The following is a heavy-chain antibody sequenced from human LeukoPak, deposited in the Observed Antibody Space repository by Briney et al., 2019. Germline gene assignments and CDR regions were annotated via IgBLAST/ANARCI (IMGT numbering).Heavy chain of an antibody. J-gene: IGHJ4*02. CDR1: GVSISSYY. Sequence: SGTLSLTCTVSGVSISSYYWSWMRQPPGKGLEWIVRIHTSGSTNYNPSLKSRVTMSVDTSKNQFSLKLSSVTDADTAVYYCARASHDYGDYSHFDYWGQGTLVTVSS. D-gene: IGHD4-17*01. V-gene: IGHV4-4*07. CDR2: IHTSGST. CDR3: ARASHDYGDYSHFDY.